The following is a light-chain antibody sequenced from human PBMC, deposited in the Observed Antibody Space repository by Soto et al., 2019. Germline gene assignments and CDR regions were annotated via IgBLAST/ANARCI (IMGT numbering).Light chain of an antibody. J-gene: IGKJ1*01. CDR1: QSVSSSY. CDR3: QQYNSYSAE. V-gene: IGKV3D-20*01. CDR2: DAS. Sequence: DIVINDSPAILSSSAANPAPDYFRASQSVSSSYLAWYQQKPGLAHRLLIYDASSRATGIPDRFTGSGSGTEFTLTISSLQPDDFATYYCQQYNSYSAEFGQVTNVEI.